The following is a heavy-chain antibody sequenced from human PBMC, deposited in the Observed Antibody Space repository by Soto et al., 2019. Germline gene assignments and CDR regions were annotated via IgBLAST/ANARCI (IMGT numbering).Heavy chain of an antibody. Sequence: QVQLVQSGAEVKKPGASVKVSCKASGYTFTSYDINWVRQATGQGLEWMGWMNPNSGNTGYAQKFQGRVTMTRNTSISTAYMELSSLRSEDTAVYYSSREYSSSWRFDYWGQGTLVTVSS. CDR3: SREYSSSWRFDY. J-gene: IGHJ4*02. D-gene: IGHD6-13*01. V-gene: IGHV1-8*01. CDR1: GYTFTSYD. CDR2: MNPNSGNT.